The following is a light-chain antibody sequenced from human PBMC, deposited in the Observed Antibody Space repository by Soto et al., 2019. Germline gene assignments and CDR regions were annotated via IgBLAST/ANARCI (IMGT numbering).Light chain of an antibody. J-gene: IGKJ1*01. CDR3: QQTDSTPQT. Sequence: DIKMTQSPSSLSASVGDRVTISCRPSKSLRNYVSWYQQKPGTAPKLLIPAASTLQSGVPSRFSGSGSGTDFTLTISSLQIEDFATYFCQQTDSTPQTFGQGTNVEI. CDR2: AAS. CDR1: KSLRNY. V-gene: IGKV1-39*01.